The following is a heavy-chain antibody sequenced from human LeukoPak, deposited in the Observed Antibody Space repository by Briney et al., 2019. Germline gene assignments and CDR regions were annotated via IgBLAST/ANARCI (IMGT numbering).Heavy chain of an antibody. D-gene: IGHD6-19*01. J-gene: IGHJ4*02. V-gene: IGHV5-51*01. CDR2: IYPGDSDT. CDR1: GYSFTSYW. CDR3: ARRIYSSGWYGDYFDY. Sequence: PGESLKISCKGSGYSFTSYWIGWVRQMPGKGLEWMGIIYPGDSDTRYSPSFQGQVTISADKSISTAYLQWSSLKASDTAMYYCARRIYSSGWYGDYFDYWGQGTLVTVSS.